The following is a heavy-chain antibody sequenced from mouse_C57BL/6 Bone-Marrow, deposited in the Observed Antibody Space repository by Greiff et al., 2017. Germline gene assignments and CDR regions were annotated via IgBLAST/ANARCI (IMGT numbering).Heavy chain of an antibody. Sequence: EVHLVESGPGLVKPCQSLSLTCSVTGYSFTSGYYWNWIRQFPGNKLEWMGYISYDGSNNYNPSLKNRISITRDTSKNQFFLKLNSVTTEDTATYYCAREGLYYYGSSLYYFDYWGQGTTLTVSS. D-gene: IGHD1-1*01. V-gene: IGHV3-6*01. CDR3: AREGLYYYGSSLYYFDY. J-gene: IGHJ2*01. CDR2: ISYDGSN. CDR1: GYSFTSGYY.